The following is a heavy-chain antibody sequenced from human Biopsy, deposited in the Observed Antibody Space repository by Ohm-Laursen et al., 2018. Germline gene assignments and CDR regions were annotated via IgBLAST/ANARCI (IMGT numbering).Heavy chain of an antibody. Sequence: PPGTLSLTCTVSGGSLSSYSWSWIRQPAGKGLEWIGQIHTSGITNYNPSLKSRVTMSVDTSKNKFSLRVSSVTAADTAVYYCARDRDRRGWFDPWGQGTLVTVSS. CDR2: IHTSGIT. CDR1: GGSLSSYS. V-gene: IGHV4-4*07. J-gene: IGHJ5*02. CDR3: ARDRDRRGWFDP. D-gene: IGHD1-14*01.